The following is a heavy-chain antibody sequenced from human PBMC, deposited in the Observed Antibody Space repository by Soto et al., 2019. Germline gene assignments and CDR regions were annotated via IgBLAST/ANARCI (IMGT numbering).Heavy chain of an antibody. CDR1: GFTFSSYA. Sequence: EVQLLESGGGLVQPGGSLRLSCAASGFTFSSYAMSWVRQAPGKGLEWVSAISGSGGSTYYADSVKGRFTISRDNSINTLYLQMNSLSAEDTAVYYCAKMSVDNQYYFDYWGQGTLVTVSS. CDR2: ISGSGGST. D-gene: IGHD1-1*01. V-gene: IGHV3-23*01. CDR3: AKMSVDNQYYFDY. J-gene: IGHJ4*02.